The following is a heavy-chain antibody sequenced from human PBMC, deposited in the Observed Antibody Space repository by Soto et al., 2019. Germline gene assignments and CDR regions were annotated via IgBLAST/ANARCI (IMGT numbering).Heavy chain of an antibody. J-gene: IGHJ4*02. CDR3: AKMKGLPH. V-gene: IGHV3-23*01. CDR2: ISGSGDRT. Sequence: EVQLLESGGGLVQPGGSLRLSCAASGFTFSSYAMSWGRQAPGKGLEWVSAISGSGDRTYYADSVKGRFTISRDNSRNTLYMQMNRLRGEDTAVYFGAKMKGLPHWGQGTLVTVSS. CDR1: GFTFSSYA.